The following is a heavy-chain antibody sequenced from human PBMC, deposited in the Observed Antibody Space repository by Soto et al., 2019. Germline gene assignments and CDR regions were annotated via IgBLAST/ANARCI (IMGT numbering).Heavy chain of an antibody. D-gene: IGHD1-26*01. CDR2: ISWNSGSI. CDR1: GFTFDDYA. Sequence: EVQLVESGGGLVQPGRSLRLSCAASGFTFDDYAMHWVRQAPGKGLEWVSGISWNSGSIGYADSVKGRFTISRDNAKNSLDRQMNSLRAEDTDLYYGARDTGRVGATLDGPHCDYWGQGTLVTGAS. J-gene: IGHJ4*02. CDR3: ARDTGRVGATLDGPHCDY. V-gene: IGHV3-9*01.